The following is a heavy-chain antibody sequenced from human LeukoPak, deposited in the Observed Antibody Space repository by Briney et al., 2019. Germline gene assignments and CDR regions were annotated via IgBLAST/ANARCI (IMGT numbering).Heavy chain of an antibody. V-gene: IGHV4-59*01. CDR2: INYSGNT. D-gene: IGHD4-17*01. CDR1: GDSISSYY. CDR3: AREGRQDYVYFDC. J-gene: IGHJ4*02. Sequence: SETLSLTCTVSGDSISSYYWSWIRQPPGKGLEWMGYINYSGNTTYNPSLKSRVTISVDTSKNQFPLRLTSVTAADTAVYYCAREGRQDYVYFDCWGQGTLVTVSS.